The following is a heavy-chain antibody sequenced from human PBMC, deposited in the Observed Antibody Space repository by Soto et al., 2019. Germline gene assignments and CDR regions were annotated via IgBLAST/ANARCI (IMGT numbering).Heavy chain of an antibody. CDR3: VSSRTAIYGDALDI. J-gene: IGHJ3*02. Sequence: KTSETLSLTCSVSGGSISSYFRNWIRQAPGKGLEWIGCIYDSGDANYNPSLKSRVTISLDTSKNQFSLKLSSVTAADTAVYYCVSSRTAIYGDALDIWAQGTMVTV. CDR2: IYDSGDA. D-gene: IGHD2-21*02. CDR1: GGSISSYF. V-gene: IGHV4-59*03.